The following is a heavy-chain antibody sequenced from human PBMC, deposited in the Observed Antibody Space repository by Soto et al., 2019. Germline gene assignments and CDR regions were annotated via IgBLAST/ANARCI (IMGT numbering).Heavy chain of an antibody. J-gene: IGHJ3*01. CDR1: GGSISSSSYY. CDR3: ANYYGSGNYLNDAFDF. CDR2: LYYSGST. D-gene: IGHD3-10*01. V-gene: IGHV4-39*01. Sequence: QLQLQESGPGLVKPSETLSLTCTVSGGSISSSSYYWGWIRQPPGKGLEWIGSLYYSGSTYYNQSLKSRGTIAVDASKDRFSLKLSSVTAADTAVYYCANYYGSGNYLNDAFDFWGQETMVTVSS.